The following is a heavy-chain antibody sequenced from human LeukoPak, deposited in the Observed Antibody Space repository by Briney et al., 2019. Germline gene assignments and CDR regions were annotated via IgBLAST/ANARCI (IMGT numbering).Heavy chain of an antibody. J-gene: IGHJ4*02. CDR1: GGSISSYY. Sequence: SETLSLTCTVSGGSISSYYWSWIRQPPGKGLEWIGCINNSGTTNYNPSLKSRVTISVDTSKNQFSLKLNSVTAADTAVYYCAREVEGNYYGSGKGDYFDYWGQGTLVTVSS. CDR2: INNSGTT. V-gene: IGHV4-59*01. CDR3: AREVEGNYYGSGKGDYFDY. D-gene: IGHD3-10*01.